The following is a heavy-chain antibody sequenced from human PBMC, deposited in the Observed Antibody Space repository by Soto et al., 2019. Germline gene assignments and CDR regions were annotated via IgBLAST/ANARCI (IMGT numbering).Heavy chain of an antibody. D-gene: IGHD2-21*02. CDR2: IKSKADGGTT. CDR1: GFTFSNAW. V-gene: IGHV3-15*01. Sequence: GGSLRLSCAASGFTFSNAWISWVRQAPGKGLEWVGRIKSKADGGTTDFAAPVKGRLTISRDDSRNTLYLQMNIQKTEERAVYYYTSDVESVEAYCGGDGYSGYFDYWGQGTPVTVSS. J-gene: IGHJ4*02. CDR3: TSDVESVEAYCGGDGYSGYFDY.